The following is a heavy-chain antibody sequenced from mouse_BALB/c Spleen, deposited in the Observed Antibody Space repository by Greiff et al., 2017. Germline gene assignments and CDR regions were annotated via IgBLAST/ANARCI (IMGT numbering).Heavy chain of an antibody. CDR3: TRLDDGYSDYAMDY. V-gene: IGHV1-5*01. CDR1: GYSFTSYW. D-gene: IGHD2-3*01. Sequence: EVQLQQSGTVLARPGASVKMSCKASGYSFTSYWMHWVKQRPGQGLEWIGAIYPGNSDTSYNQKFKGKAKLTAVTSASTAYMELSSLTNEDSAVYYCTRLDDGYSDYAMDYWGQGTSVTVSS. CDR2: IYPGNSDT. J-gene: IGHJ4*01.